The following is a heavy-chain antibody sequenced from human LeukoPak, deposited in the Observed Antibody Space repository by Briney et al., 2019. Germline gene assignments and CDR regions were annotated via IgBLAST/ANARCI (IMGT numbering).Heavy chain of an antibody. J-gene: IGHJ3*02. Sequence: PGGSLRLSCAVSGITLSNYGMTWVRQAPGKGLEWVAVISYDGSNKYYADSVKGRFTISRDNSKNTLYLQMNSLGAEDTAVYYCAKDISSSWRDAFDIWGQGTMVTVSS. CDR3: AKDISSSWRDAFDI. V-gene: IGHV3-30*05. CDR1: GITLSNYG. D-gene: IGHD6-13*01. CDR2: ISYDGSNK.